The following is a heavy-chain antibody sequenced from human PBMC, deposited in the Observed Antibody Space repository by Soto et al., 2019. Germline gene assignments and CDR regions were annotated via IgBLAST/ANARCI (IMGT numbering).Heavy chain of an antibody. Sequence: KPAETLSLTCTVSGGSISSGDYYWSWILHPPGKGLEWIGYIYYSGSTYYNPSLKSRVTISVDTSKNQFSLKLGSVTAADTAVYYCARAGPGYSSGLNNYYYYYGMDVWGQGTTVTVSS. CDR3: ARAGPGYSSGLNNYYYYYGMDV. J-gene: IGHJ6*02. D-gene: IGHD6-19*01. CDR1: GGSISSGDYY. V-gene: IGHV4-30-4*01. CDR2: IYYSGST.